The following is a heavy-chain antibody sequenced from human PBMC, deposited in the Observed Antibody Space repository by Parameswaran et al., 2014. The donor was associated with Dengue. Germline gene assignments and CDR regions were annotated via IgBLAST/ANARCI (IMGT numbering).Heavy chain of an antibody. CDR3: ARDGEWALTNVDTAMGPDY. CDR2: INPSGGST. D-gene: IGHD5-18*01. J-gene: IGHJ4*02. V-gene: IGHV1-46*01. Sequence: WVRQAPGQGLEWMGIINPSGGSTSYAQKFQGRVTMTRDTSTSTVYMELSSLRSEDTAVYYCARDGEWALTNVDTAMGPDYWGQGTLVTVSS.